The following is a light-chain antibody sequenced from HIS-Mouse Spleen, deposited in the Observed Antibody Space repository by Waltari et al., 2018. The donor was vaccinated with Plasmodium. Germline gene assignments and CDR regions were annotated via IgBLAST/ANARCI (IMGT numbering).Light chain of an antibody. CDR1: ALPKQY. CDR3: YSTDSSGNHRV. Sequence: SYELTQPPSVSVSPGQTARITCSGVALPKQYAYLYQQKSGQAPVLVIYEDSKRPSGIPERFSGSSSGTMATLTISGAQVEDEADYYCYSTDSSGNHRVFGGGTKLTVL. V-gene: IGLV3-10*01. J-gene: IGLJ3*02. CDR2: EDS.